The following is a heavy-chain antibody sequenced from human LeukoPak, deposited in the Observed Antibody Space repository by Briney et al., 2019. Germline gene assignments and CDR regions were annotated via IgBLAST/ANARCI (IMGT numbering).Heavy chain of an antibody. CDR3: ARGGHGGNLLRPVNWFDP. J-gene: IGHJ5*02. Sequence: PSETLSLTCTVSGGSISSSSYYWGWIRQPPGKGLEWIGSIYYSGSTYYNPSLKSRVTISVDTSKNQFSLKLSSVTAADTAVYYCARGGHGGNLLRPVNWFDPWGQGTLVTVSS. V-gene: IGHV4-39*01. CDR2: IYYSGST. D-gene: IGHD4-23*01. CDR1: GGSISSSSYY.